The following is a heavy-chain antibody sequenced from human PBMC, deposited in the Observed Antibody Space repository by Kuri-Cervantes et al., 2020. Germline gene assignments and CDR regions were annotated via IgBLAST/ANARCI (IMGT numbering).Heavy chain of an antibody. CDR1: GFTVSSYW. CDR2: IKQDGSEK. CDR3: ARAMDTVYYYGMDV. D-gene: IGHD5-18*01. Sequence: GESLKISCAASGFTVSSYWMHWVRQAPGKGLEWVANIKQDGSEKYYVDSVKGRFTISRDNAKNSLYLQMNSLRAEDTAVYYCARAMDTVYYYGMDVWGQGTTVTVSS. V-gene: IGHV3-7*01. J-gene: IGHJ6*02.